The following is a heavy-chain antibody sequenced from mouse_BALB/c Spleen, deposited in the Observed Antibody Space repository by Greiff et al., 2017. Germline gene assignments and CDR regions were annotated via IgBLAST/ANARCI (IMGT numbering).Heavy chain of an antibody. V-gene: IGHV7-3*02. Sequence: EVKLVESGGGLVQPGGSLRLSCATSGFTFTDYYMSWVRQPPGKALEWLGFIRNKANGYTTEYSASVKGRFTISRDNSQSILYLQMNTLRAEDSATYYCARDIRGDVGFAYWGQGTLVTVAA. J-gene: IGHJ3*01. CDR3: ARDIRGDVGFAY. CDR2: IRNKANGYTT. D-gene: IGHD3-3*01. CDR1: GFTFTDYY.